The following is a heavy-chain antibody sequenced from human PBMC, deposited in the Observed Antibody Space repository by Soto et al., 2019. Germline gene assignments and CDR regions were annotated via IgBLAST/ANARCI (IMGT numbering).Heavy chain of an antibody. Sequence: GSLRLSCAASGLSFSSSAMHWVRQAPGKGLEWVAMISHDGSHEYYGDSVKGRFSVSRDNSHNILHLQMNSLRIEDTAVYFCARNTDHRLVRGWLDPWGQGTLVTVSS. J-gene: IGHJ5*02. CDR1: GLSFSSSA. CDR3: ARNTDHRLVRGWLDP. D-gene: IGHD3-10*01. V-gene: IGHV3-30-3*01. CDR2: ISHDGSHE.